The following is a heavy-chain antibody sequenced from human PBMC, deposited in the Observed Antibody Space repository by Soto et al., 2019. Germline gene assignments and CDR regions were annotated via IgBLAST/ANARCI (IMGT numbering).Heavy chain of an antibody. V-gene: IGHV3-74*01. D-gene: IGHD1-7*01. Sequence: PGESRRLSWGASGGMFSSYGMLVCRQAPGKGLMWVSRINSDGSSTSYADSVKGRFTISRDNAKNTLYLQMNSLRAEDTAVYYCASLITGTTLRYHYGMAVPGQGTTVIVS. CDR2: INSDGSST. J-gene: IGHJ6*02. CDR3: ASLITGTTLRYHYGMAV. CDR1: GGMFSSYG.